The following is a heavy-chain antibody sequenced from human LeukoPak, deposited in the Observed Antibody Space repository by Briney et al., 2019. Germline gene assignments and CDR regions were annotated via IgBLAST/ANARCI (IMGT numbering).Heavy chain of an antibody. J-gene: IGHJ4*02. CDR2: IYYSGST. Sequence: SETLSLTCTVSGGSISSYYWSWIRQPPGKGLEWIGYIYYSGSTNYNPSLKSRVTISVDTSKNQFSLKLSSVTAADTAVYYCARQRHSSSWYGDYFDYWGQGTLVTVSS. CDR3: ARQRHSSSWYGDYFDY. CDR1: GGSISSYY. V-gene: IGHV4-59*08. D-gene: IGHD6-13*01.